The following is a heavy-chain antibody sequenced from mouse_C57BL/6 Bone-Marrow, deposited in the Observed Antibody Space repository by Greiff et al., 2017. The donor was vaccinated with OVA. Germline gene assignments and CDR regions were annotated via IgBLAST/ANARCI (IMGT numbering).Heavy chain of an antibody. D-gene: IGHD4-1*01. CDR3: TSLGPGYFDY. Sequence: VHVKQSGAELVRPGASVKLSCTASGFNIKDDYMHWVKQRPEQGLEWIGWIDPENGDTEYASKLQGKATITADTSSNTAYLQLSSLTSEDTAVYYCTSLGPGYFDYWGQGTTLTVSS. CDR2: IDPENGDT. J-gene: IGHJ2*01. V-gene: IGHV14-4*01. CDR1: GFNIKDDY.